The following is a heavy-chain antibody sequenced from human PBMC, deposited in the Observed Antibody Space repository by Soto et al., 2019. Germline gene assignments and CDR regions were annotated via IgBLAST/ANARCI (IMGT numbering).Heavy chain of an antibody. CDR2: AYYRSQWYY. J-gene: IGHJ6*02. Sequence: PSQTLSLTCAISGDSVSSNSAAWNWIRQSPSRGLEWLGRAYYRSQWYYDSAVSVRSRITVIPDTSKNQFSLQLNSVTPEDTAVYYCTKQKGDSRTYNGMDGWGQGNTVTVSS. V-gene: IGHV6-1*01. CDR1: GDSVSSNSAA. CDR3: TKQKGDSRTYNGMDG. D-gene: IGHD2-21*02.